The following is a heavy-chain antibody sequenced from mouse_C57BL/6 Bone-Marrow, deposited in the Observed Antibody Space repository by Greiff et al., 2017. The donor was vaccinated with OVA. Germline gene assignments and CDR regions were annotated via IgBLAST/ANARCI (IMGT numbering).Heavy chain of an antibody. CDR1: GYTFTTYP. J-gene: IGHJ1*03. V-gene: IGHV1-47*01. CDR3: ARGGYYGSSYEWYFDV. CDR2: FHPYNDDT. D-gene: IGHD1-1*01. Sequence: VQLQQSGAELVKPGASVKMSCKASGYTFTTYPIEWMKQTHGKSLEWIGNFHPYNDDTKYNEKFKGKATLTVEKSSSTVYLELSRLTSDDSAVYYCARGGYYGSSYEWYFDVWGTGTTVTVSS.